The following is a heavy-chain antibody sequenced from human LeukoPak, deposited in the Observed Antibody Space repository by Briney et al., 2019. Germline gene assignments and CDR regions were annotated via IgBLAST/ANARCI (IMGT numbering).Heavy chain of an antibody. J-gene: IGHJ4*02. CDR1: GGSFSGYY. Sequence: PSETLSLTCAVYGGSFSGYYWSWIRQPPEKGLEWIGEINHSGSTNYNPSLKSRVTISVDTSKNQFSLKLSSVTAADTAVYYCARESRSSSHPFDYWGQGTLVTVSS. D-gene: IGHD6-6*01. CDR2: INHSGST. V-gene: IGHV4-34*01. CDR3: ARESRSSSHPFDY.